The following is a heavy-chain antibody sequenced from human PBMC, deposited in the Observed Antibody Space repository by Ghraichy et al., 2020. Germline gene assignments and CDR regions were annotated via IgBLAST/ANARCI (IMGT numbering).Heavy chain of an antibody. V-gene: IGHV4-39*01. Sequence: SETLSLTCTVSGGSISSSSYYWGWIRQPPGKGLEWIGSIYYSGSTYYNPSLKSRVTISVDTSKNQFSLKLSSVTAADTAVYYCARQPRSSSWYHFDYWGQGTLVTVSS. CDR1: GGSISSSSYY. D-gene: IGHD6-13*01. CDR2: IYYSGST. CDR3: ARQPRSSSWYHFDY. J-gene: IGHJ4*02.